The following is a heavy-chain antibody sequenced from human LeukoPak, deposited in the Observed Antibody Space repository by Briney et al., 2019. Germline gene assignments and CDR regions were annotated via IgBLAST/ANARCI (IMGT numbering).Heavy chain of an antibody. CDR2: INPNSGGT. J-gene: IGHJ4*02. CDR3: AGMYMPGGELFGY. D-gene: IGHD1-26*01. Sequence: ASVKVSCKACGYTFTGYYMHWVRQAPGQGLEWMGWINPNSGGTNYAQKFQGRVTMTRDTSISTAYMELSRLRSDDTAVYYCAGMYMPGGELFGYWGQGTLVTLSS. CDR1: GYTFTGYY. V-gene: IGHV1-2*02.